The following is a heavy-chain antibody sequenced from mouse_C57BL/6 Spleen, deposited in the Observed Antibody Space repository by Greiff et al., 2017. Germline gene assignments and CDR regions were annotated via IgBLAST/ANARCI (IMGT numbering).Heavy chain of an antibody. CDR3: ARRSAQATGAMDY. CDR1: GYTFTTYP. V-gene: IGHV1-47*01. Sequence: VQLQQSGAELVKPGASVKMSCKASGYTFTTYPIEWMKQTPGKSLEWIGNFHPYNDDTKYNEKFKGKATLTVEKSSSTFYLELSRLTSDNSAVYYGARRSAQATGAMDYWGQGTSVTVSS. D-gene: IGHD3-2*02. J-gene: IGHJ4*01. CDR2: FHPYNDDT.